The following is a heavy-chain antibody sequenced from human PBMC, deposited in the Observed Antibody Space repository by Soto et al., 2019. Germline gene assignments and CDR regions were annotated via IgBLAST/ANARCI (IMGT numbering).Heavy chain of an antibody. CDR1: GFTFNSYG. V-gene: IGHV3-30*03. Sequence: QVQLVESGGGVVQPGRSLRLSCAASGFTFNSYGMHWVRQAPGKGLEWVAVISNDGSNKYYADSVKGRFTISRDYSKNTLYLQMNSRRDDDTAVYYCATDRDVTGTLYFFDYWGQGTLVTVSS. CDR2: ISNDGSNK. D-gene: IGHD1-1*01. CDR3: ATDRDVTGTLYFFDY. J-gene: IGHJ4*02.